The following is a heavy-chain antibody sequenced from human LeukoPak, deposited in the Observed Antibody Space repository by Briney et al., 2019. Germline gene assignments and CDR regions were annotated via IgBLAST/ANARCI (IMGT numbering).Heavy chain of an antibody. D-gene: IGHD6-13*01. J-gene: IGHJ6*04. CDR2: ISGSGGST. CDR1: GFPFSIYA. Sequence: GGSLRLSCAPSGFPFSIYAMRWVRHAPGEGLEWVSAISGSGGSTYYADSVKGRFTISRDNSKNTLYLQMNSLRAEDTAVYYCAKNLYSSSWIDRGSGMDVWGKGTTVTVSS. V-gene: IGHV3-23*01. CDR3: AKNLYSSSWIDRGSGMDV.